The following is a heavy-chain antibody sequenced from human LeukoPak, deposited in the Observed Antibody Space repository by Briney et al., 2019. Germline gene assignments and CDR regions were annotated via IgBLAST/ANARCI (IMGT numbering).Heavy chain of an antibody. D-gene: IGHD3-22*01. J-gene: IGHJ4*02. CDR1: GYTFTSYG. Sequence: ASVKVSCKASGYTFTSYGISWVRQAPGRGLEWVGCISAYNGNTNYAQKLQSRVTMTTDTSTSTAYMELRSLRSDDTAVYYCARDGAYYYDSSGYYQFDYWGQGTLVTVSS. CDR3: ARDGAYYYDSSGYYQFDY. CDR2: ISAYNGNT. V-gene: IGHV1-18*01.